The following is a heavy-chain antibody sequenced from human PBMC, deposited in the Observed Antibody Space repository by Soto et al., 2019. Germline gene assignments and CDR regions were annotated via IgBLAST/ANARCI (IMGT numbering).Heavy chain of an antibody. V-gene: IGHV4-31*03. CDR2: IYYSGST. Sequence: QVQLQESGPGLVKPSQTLSLTCTVSGGSISSGGYYWSWIRQHPGKGLEWIGYIYYSGSTYYNPSRXSXXTTPVHTSKNQYSLKLSAVTAADTAVSYCARSIAPWGQGTLVTVSS. CDR1: GGSISSGGYY. J-gene: IGHJ5*02. CDR3: ARSIAP.